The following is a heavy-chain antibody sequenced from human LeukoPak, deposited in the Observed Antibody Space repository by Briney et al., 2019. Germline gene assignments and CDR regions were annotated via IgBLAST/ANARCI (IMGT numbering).Heavy chain of an antibody. J-gene: IGHJ4*02. CDR3: ARGGYDILTGYKSHSIDY. CDR1: GGSFSGYY. Sequence: SETLSLTCAVYGGSFSGYYWSWIRQPPGKGLEWIGGINHSGSTNYNPSLKSRVTISVDTSKNQFSLKLSSVTAADTAVYYCARGGYDILTGYKSHSIDYWGQGTLVTVSS. V-gene: IGHV4-34*01. CDR2: INHSGST. D-gene: IGHD3-9*01.